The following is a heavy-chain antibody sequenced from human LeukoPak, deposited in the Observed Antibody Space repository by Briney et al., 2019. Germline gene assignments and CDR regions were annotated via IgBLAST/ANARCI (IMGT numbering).Heavy chain of an antibody. D-gene: IGHD3-16*01. CDR1: GFTFSSCA. J-gene: IGHJ3*02. CDR3: ARDVGHGEPPKGEAFDI. CDR2: ISYDGSNK. V-gene: IGHV3-30*04. Sequence: GGSLRLSCAASGFTFSSCAMHWVRQAPGKGLEWVAVISYDGSNKYYAESVKGRFTISRDNSKNTVYLQMNSLRVEDTAVYNGARDVGHGEPPKGEAFDIWGQGRMLTVSS.